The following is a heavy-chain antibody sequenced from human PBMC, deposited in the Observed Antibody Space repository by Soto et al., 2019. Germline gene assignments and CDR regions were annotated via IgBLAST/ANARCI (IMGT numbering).Heavy chain of an antibody. CDR3: ARHPLYCSGGSCYSH. CDR1: GGSISSYY. D-gene: IGHD2-15*01. CDR2: IYYSGST. Sequence: QVQLQESGPGLVKPSETLSLTCTVSGGSISSYYWSWIRQPPGKGLEWIGYIYYSGSTNYNPSLKSRVTISVDTSKNQFSLKLSSVTAADTAVYYCARHPLYCSGGSCYSHWGQGTLVTVSS. V-gene: IGHV4-59*08. J-gene: IGHJ4*02.